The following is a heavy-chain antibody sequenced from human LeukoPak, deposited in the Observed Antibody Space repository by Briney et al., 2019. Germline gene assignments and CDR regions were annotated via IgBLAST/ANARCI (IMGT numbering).Heavy chain of an antibody. CDR1: GYTFTSYC. J-gene: IGHJ4*02. D-gene: IGHD2-2*01. CDR3: ARDSAAAALFFDY. V-gene: IGHV1-18*04. Sequence: ASVKVSCKASGYTFTSYCINWVRQAPVQGLEWMGWISAYNGNTNYAQQFQGRVTMTRDTSTSAAHMELRRLGSDDTAVYYCARDSAAAALFFDYWGQGTLVTVSS. CDR2: ISAYNGNT.